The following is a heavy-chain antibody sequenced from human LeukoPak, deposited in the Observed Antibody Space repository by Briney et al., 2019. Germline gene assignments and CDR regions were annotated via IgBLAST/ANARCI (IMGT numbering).Heavy chain of an antibody. V-gene: IGHV3-48*04. J-gene: IGHJ6*04. CDR3: AELGITMIGGV. CDR1: GFTFSNYT. D-gene: IGHD3-10*02. CDR2: ISSSGSTI. Sequence: GGSLRLSCAASGFTFSNYTMNWVRQAPGKGLEWVSYISSSGSTIYYADSVKGRFTISRDNAKNSLYLQMNSLRAEDTAVYYCAELGITMIGGVWGKGTTVTISS.